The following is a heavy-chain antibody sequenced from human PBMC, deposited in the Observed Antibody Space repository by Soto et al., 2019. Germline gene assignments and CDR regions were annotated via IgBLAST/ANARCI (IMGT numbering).Heavy chain of an antibody. CDR3: ARYPSTGYCSGGSCPSPFDY. V-gene: IGHV4-4*02. Sequence: SETLSLTCAVSGGSISSSNWWSWVRQPPGKGLEWIGEIYHSGSTNYNPSLKSRVTISVDTSKNQFSLKLSSVTAADTAVYYCARYPSTGYCSGGSCPSPFDYWGQGTLVTVSS. CDR1: GGSISSSNW. J-gene: IGHJ4*02. D-gene: IGHD2-15*01. CDR2: IYHSGST.